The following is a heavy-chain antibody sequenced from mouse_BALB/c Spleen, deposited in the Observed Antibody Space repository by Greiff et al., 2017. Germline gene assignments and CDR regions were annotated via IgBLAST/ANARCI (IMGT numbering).Heavy chain of an antibody. V-gene: IGHV14-3*02. D-gene: IGHD2-4*01. Sequence: VQLQQSGAELVKPGASVKLSCTASGFNFKDTYMHWVKQRPEQGLEWIGRIDPANGNTKYDPKFQGKATITADTSSNTAYLQLSSLTSEDTAVYYCASTYDYDGYFDVWGAGTTVTVAA. CDR2: IDPANGNT. J-gene: IGHJ1*01. CDR1: GFNFKDTY. CDR3: ASTYDYDGYFDV.